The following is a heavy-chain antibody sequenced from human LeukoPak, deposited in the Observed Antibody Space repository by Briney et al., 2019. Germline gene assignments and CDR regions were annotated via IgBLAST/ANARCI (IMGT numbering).Heavy chain of an antibody. CDR1: GYTFTGYY. V-gene: IGHV1-2*02. CDR3: ARPVVRGVFCAFVI. J-gene: IGHJ3*02. CDR2: INPNSGGT. D-gene: IGHD3-10*01. Sequence: ASVKVSCKASGYTFTGYYMHWVRQAPGQGLEWTGWINPNSGGTNYAQKLQGRVTMTRDTSISTAYMELSRLRSDDTAVYYCARPVVRGVFCAFVIWGQGTMVTVSS.